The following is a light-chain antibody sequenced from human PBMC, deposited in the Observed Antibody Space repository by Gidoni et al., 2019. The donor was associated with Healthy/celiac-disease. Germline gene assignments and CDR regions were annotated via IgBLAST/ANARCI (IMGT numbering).Light chain of an antibody. J-gene: IGKJ2*01. CDR1: QSVSSSY. CDR3: QQYGSSPPYT. V-gene: IGKV3-20*01. Sequence: SLSPGERATLSCRASQSVSSSYLAWYQQKPGQAPRLLIYGASSRAPGIPDRFSGSGSGTDFTLTISRLEPEDFAVYYCQQYGSSPPYTFGQGTKLEIK. CDR2: GAS.